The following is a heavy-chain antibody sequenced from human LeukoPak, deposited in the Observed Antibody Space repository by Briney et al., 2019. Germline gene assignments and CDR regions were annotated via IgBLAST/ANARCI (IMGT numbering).Heavy chain of an antibody. Sequence: GRSLRLSCAASGFTFSSYAMHWVRQAPGKGLEWVAVISYVGSNKYYADSVKGRFTISRDNSKNTLYLQMNSLRAEDTAVYYCARDAVLWFGEGYYYYGMDVWGQGTTVTVSS. J-gene: IGHJ6*02. CDR3: ARDAVLWFGEGYYYYGMDV. V-gene: IGHV3-30-3*01. CDR2: ISYVGSNK. CDR1: GFTFSSYA. D-gene: IGHD3-10*01.